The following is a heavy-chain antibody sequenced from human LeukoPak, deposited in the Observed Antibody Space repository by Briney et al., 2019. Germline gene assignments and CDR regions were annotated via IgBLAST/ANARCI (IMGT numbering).Heavy chain of an antibody. Sequence: SQTLSLTCAISGDSVSSNSAAWNWIRQSPSRGLEWLGRTYYRSKWYNDYAVSVKSRITINPDTSKNQFSLQLNSVTPEDTAVYYGSRSRGYYYYSRGCIDYWGQGTLVTVSS. V-gene: IGHV6-1*01. J-gene: IGHJ4*02. CDR1: GDSVSSNSAA. CDR2: TYYRSKWYN. CDR3: SRSRGYYYYSRGCIDY. D-gene: IGHD3-22*01.